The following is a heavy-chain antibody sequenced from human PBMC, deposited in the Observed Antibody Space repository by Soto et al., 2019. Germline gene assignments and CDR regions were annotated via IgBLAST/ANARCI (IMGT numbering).Heavy chain of an antibody. CDR2: IRGSGANT. CDR3: AKESNHFYYYGMDV. J-gene: IGHJ6*02. V-gene: IGHV3-23*01. Sequence: GGSLRLSCAASGFTFNNYAMSWVRQAPGKGLEWVSAIRGSGANTYYADSVKGRFTISRDNSKNTLYLQLNSLRAEDTAVYFCAKESNHFYYYGMDVWGQGTTVTV. CDR1: GFTFNNYA.